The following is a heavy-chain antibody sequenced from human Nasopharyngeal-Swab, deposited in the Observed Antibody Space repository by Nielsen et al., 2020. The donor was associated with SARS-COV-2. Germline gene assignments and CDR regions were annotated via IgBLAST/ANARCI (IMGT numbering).Heavy chain of an antibody. CDR3: ARAYSDTYYYYSYTMDV. J-gene: IGHJ6*02. Sequence: GESLKISCAASGFTFSDYYISWIRQAPGKGLEWVSYITSSGSTIYYADSVKGRFTISRDNAKNSLYLQMNSLRAEDTAVYYCARAYSDTYYYYSYTMDVWGQGTTVTVSS. CDR1: GFTFSDYY. CDR2: ITSSGSTI. D-gene: IGHD3-22*01. V-gene: IGHV3-11*01.